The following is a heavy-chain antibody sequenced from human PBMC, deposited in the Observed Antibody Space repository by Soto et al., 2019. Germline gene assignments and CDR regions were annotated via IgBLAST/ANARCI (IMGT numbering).Heavy chain of an antibody. CDR3: ARDRIQRHYYYYGTDV. Sequence: QVQLVQSGAEVEMPGSSVKVSCKASGGTFSSYAISWVRQAPGQGLDWMGGIIPIFGTANYAQKFQGRVTITADESTSTACMELSSLRSEDTAVYYCARDRIQRHYYYYGTDVWGQGTTVTVSS. CDR1: GGTFSSYA. J-gene: IGHJ6*02. V-gene: IGHV1-69*01. D-gene: IGHD5-18*01. CDR2: IIPIFGTA.